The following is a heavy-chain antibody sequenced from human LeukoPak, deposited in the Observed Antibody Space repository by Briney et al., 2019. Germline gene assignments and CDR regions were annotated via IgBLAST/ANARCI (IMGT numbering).Heavy chain of an antibody. CDR1: GGSISSGSYY. V-gene: IGHV4-61*02. CDR2: IYTSGST. Sequence: SETLSLTCTVYGGSISSGSYYWSWIRQPAGKGLEWIGRIYTSGSTNYNPSLKSRVTISVDTSKNQFSLKLSSVTAADTAVCYCARGPDIVVVSGRGYYYMDVWGKGTTVTVSS. D-gene: IGHD2-2*01. CDR3: ARGPDIVVVSGRGYYYMDV. J-gene: IGHJ6*03.